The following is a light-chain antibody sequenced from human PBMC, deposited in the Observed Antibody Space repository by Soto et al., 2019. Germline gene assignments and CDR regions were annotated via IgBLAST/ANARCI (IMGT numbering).Light chain of an antibody. CDR2: INSDGSH. Sequence: QAVVTQSPSASASLGASVKLTCTLSSGHSSYAITWRQQQPEKGPRYLMKINSDGSHSKGDGIPDRFSGSSSGAERYLTISSLQSEDEADYYCQTWGTGIQDVVFGGGTKVTVL. CDR1: SGHSSYA. J-gene: IGLJ2*01. V-gene: IGLV4-69*01. CDR3: QTWGTGIQDVV.